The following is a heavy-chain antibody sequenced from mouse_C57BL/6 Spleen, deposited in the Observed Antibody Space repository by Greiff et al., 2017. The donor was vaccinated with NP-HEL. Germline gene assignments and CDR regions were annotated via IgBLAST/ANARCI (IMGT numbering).Heavy chain of an antibody. CDR2: ISSGSSTI. CDR1: GFTFSDYG. CDR3: ERDSRGHVDY. D-gene: IGHD3-2*01. V-gene: IGHV5-17*01. J-gene: IGHJ2*01. Sequence: EVQLQESGGGLVKPGGSLKLSCAASGFTFSDYGMHWVRQAPEKGLEWVAYISSGSSTIYYADTVKGRFTISRDNAKNTLFLQMTSLTSEDTAMYYCERDSRGHVDYWGQGTTLTVSA.